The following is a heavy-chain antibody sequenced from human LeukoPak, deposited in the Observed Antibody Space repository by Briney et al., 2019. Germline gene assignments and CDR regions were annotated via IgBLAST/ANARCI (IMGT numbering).Heavy chain of an antibody. CDR2: ISGSGGST. J-gene: IGHJ4*02. Sequence: GGSLRLSCAASRFTFSNYAMSWVRQAPGKGLEWVSGISGSGGSTYYTDSVKGRFTISRDNSKNTLYLQMNSLRVEDTAIYYCARGGSYPGCWGQGTLVTVSS. D-gene: IGHD1-26*01. CDR3: ARGGSYPGC. CDR1: RFTFSNYA. V-gene: IGHV3-23*01.